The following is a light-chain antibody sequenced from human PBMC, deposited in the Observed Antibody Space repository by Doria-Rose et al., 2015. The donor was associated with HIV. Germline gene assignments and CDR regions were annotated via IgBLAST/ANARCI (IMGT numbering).Light chain of an antibody. CDR2: DGS. J-gene: IGKJ1*01. V-gene: IGKV3-20*01. CDR3: HQYGTSWT. CDR1: QSVRSTY. Sequence: TQSPGTPSLSPGERATLSCRASQSVRSTYLAWYQQKPVQAPSLLIYDGSTRATGIPDRFSASGSGTDFTLTINRLEPEDFALYYCHQYGTSWTFGQGTKVEI.